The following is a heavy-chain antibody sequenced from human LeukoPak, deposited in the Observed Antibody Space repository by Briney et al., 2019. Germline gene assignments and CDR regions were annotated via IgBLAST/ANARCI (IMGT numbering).Heavy chain of an antibody. V-gene: IGHV3-23*01. CDR1: GFTVSSNY. CDR2: ISGSGGST. J-gene: IGHJ4*02. CDR3: AKDKAAMDLTPFDY. D-gene: IGHD5-18*01. Sequence: GSLRLSCAASGFTVSSNYMSWVRQAPGKGLEWVSAISGSGGSTYYADSVKGRFTISRDNSKNTLYLQMNSLRAEDTAVYYCAKDKAAMDLTPFDYWGQGTLVTVSS.